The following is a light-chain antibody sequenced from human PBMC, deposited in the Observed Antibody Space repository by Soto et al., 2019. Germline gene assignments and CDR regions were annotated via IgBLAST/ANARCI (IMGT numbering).Light chain of an antibody. CDR2: AAS. Sequence: DLQMTQSPSSLSASVGDRVTITCRASQSISSYLNWYQQKPGKAPRVLIFAASSLQSGVPARFSGSGSGTDFTLTISSLQPEDFATYYCQQSYSPVWTFGQGTKVEIK. CDR1: QSISSY. V-gene: IGKV1-39*01. J-gene: IGKJ1*01. CDR3: QQSYSPVWT.